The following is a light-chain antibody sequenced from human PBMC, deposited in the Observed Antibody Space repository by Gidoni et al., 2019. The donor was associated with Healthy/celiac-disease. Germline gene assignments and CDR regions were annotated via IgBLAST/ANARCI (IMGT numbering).Light chain of an antibody. J-gene: IGKJ2*04. Sequence: DIQMTQSQSSLSASVGDRVTITCQTSQDISNYLNWYQQKPGKAPKLLIYDASNLETGVPSRFSGSGSGTDFTFTISSLQPEDIATYYCQQYDNLPPCSFGQGTKLEIK. CDR2: DAS. CDR3: QQYDNLPPCS. V-gene: IGKV1-33*01. CDR1: QDISNY.